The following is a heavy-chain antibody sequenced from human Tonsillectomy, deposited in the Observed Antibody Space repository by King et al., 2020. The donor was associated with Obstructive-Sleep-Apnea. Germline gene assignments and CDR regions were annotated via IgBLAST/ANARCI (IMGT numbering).Heavy chain of an antibody. CDR3: ARDLDYYDGRGSDY. CDR2: ISYDASTK. Sequence: VQLVESGGGVVQPGRSLRLSCAASGFPFNNYIMHWVRRPPGKGLEWLTIISYDASTKYYAESVEGRFTISRDNSKNTLFLQMSGLRTEDTAVYYCARDLDYYDGRGSDYWGQGTLVTVSS. D-gene: IGHD3-22*01. V-gene: IGHV3-30-3*01. CDR1: GFPFNNYI. J-gene: IGHJ4*02.